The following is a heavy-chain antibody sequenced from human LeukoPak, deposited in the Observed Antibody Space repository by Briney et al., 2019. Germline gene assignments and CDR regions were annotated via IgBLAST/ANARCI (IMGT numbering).Heavy chain of an antibody. Sequence: SETLSLTCTVSGYSISSGYYWGWIRQPPGKGLEWIGSIHHSGSTYYNPSLKSRVTISVDTSKNQFSLKLSSVTAADTAVYYCASLRIAVAGIMFDPWGQGTLVTVSS. D-gene: IGHD6-19*01. J-gene: IGHJ5*02. CDR1: GYSISSGYY. CDR2: IHHSGST. V-gene: IGHV4-38-2*02. CDR3: ASLRIAVAGIMFDP.